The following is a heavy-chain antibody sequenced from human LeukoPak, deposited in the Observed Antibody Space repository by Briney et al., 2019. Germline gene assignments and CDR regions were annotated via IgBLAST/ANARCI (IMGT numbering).Heavy chain of an antibody. Sequence: PSETLSLTCTASAGSISSSDYYWGWIRQSPGKGLEWIGRISYSGNTYYNPSLKSRVTISVDTSKNHFSLRLSSVTAADTAVYYCSRLTHSYYSDTSGYYPYYYMDVWGEGTTVAVSS. CDR1: AGSISSSDYY. CDR2: ISYSGNT. V-gene: IGHV4-39*02. D-gene: IGHD3-22*01. J-gene: IGHJ6*03. CDR3: SRLTHSYYSDTSGYYPYYYMDV.